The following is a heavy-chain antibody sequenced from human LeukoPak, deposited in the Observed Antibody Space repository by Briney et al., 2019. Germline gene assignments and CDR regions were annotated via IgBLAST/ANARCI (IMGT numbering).Heavy chain of an antibody. J-gene: IGHJ6*03. V-gene: IGHV3-30*03. CDR1: GFTFSSYG. CDR3: ASFYCSGGSCYQYYSYYYMDV. Sequence: GGSLRLSCAASGFTFSSYGMHWVRQAPGKGLEWVAVISYDGSNKYYADSVKGRFTISRDNSKNTLYLQMNSLRAEDTAVYYCASFYCSGGSCYQYYSYYYMDVWGKGTTVTISS. D-gene: IGHD2-15*01. CDR2: ISYDGSNK.